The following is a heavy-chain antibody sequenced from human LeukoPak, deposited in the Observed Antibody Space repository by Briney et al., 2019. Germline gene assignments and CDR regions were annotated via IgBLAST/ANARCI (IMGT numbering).Heavy chain of an antibody. CDR2: IYYSGST. J-gene: IGHJ6*03. V-gene: IGHV4-59*01. CDR1: GGSISSYY. Sequence: SETLSLTCTVSGGSISSYYWSWIRQPPGKGLEWIGYIYYSGSTNYNPSLKSRVTISVDTSKNQFSLKLSSVTAADTAVYYCARDGGYSSSWYGSYYYYYMDVWGKGTTVTVSS. CDR3: ARDGGYSSSWYGSYYYYYMDV. D-gene: IGHD6-13*01.